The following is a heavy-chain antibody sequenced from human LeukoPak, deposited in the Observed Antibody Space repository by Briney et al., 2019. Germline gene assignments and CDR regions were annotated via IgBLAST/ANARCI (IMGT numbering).Heavy chain of an antibody. Sequence: SETLSLTCTVSGGSISSYYWSWIRQPAGKGLEWIGRIYTSGSTNYNPSLKSRVTMSVDTSKNQFSPKLSSVTAADTAVYYCARDSSSWYLNWFDPWGQGTLVTVSS. J-gene: IGHJ5*02. CDR2: IYTSGST. CDR1: GGSISSYY. D-gene: IGHD6-13*01. V-gene: IGHV4-4*07. CDR3: ARDSSSWYLNWFDP.